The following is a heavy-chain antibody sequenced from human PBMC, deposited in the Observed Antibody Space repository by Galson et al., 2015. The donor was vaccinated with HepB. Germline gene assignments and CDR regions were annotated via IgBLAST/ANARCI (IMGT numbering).Heavy chain of an antibody. Sequence: PALVNPTQTLTLTCTFSGISPTTSSVGVGWIRQPPGKALEWLALIQWNDEMRYSPSLKSRLTITRDMSKNQVVLTMTNVDSVDTATYYCAHSPIPSASGMWVIWGQGTLVTVSS. CDR3: AHSPIPSASGMWVI. CDR2: IQWNDEM. V-gene: IGHV2-5*01. D-gene: IGHD6-6*01. CDR1: GISPTTSSVG. J-gene: IGHJ4*02.